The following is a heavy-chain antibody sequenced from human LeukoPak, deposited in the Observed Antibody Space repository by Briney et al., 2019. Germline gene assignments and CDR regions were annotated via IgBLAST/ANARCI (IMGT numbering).Heavy chain of an antibody. CDR3: ARDLWFGEFDPPLYNWFDP. CDR1: GYTFTSYA. V-gene: IGHV7-4-1*02. J-gene: IGHJ5*02. D-gene: IGHD3-10*01. CDR2: INTNTGNP. Sequence: ASVKVSCKASGYTFTSYAMNWVRQAPGQGLEWMGWINTNTGNPTYAQGFTGRFVFSLDTSVSTAYLQISSLKAEDTAVYYCARDLWFGEFDPPLYNWFDPWGQGTLVTVSS.